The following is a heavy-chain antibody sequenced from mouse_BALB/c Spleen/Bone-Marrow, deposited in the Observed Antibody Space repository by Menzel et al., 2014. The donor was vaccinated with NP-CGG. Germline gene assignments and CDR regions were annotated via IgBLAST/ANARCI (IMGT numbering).Heavy chain of an antibody. CDR3: ARYDGYSDNAMDY. CDR2: IRNKANGYTT. J-gene: IGHJ4*01. CDR1: GFTFTDYY. D-gene: IGHD2-3*01. V-gene: IGHV7-3*02. Sequence: EVKVVESGGGLVQPGSSLRLSCATSGFTFTDYYMNWVRQPPGKALEWLGFIRNKANGYTTEFSASVKGRFTFSRDNSQSILYLQMNTLRAEDSATYYCARYDGYSDNAMDYWGQGTSVTVSS.